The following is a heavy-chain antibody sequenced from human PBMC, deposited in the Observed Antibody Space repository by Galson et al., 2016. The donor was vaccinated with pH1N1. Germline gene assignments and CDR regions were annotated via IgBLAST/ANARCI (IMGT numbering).Heavy chain of an antibody. Sequence: SLRLSCAASGFNLDTFAMHWVRRTPGKGLEWVAFISYNGHDESYADSLKGRFTVSRDNSKNRLYLHMNSLRTGDTGLYYCAREDWSYGDTYYNGMDVWGQGTTVTVSS. J-gene: IGHJ6*02. V-gene: IGHV3-30*03. CDR2: ISYNGHDE. CDR3: AREDWSYGDTYYNGMDV. D-gene: IGHD1-26*01. CDR1: GFNLDTFA.